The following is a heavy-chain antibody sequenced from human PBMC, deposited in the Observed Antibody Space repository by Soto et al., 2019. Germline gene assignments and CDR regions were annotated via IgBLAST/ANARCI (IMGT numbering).Heavy chain of an antibody. J-gene: IGHJ4*02. V-gene: IGHV3-23*01. CDR1: GFTFSSYA. Sequence: EVQLLESGGDLVQPGGSLRLSCAASGFTFSSYAMTWVRQAPGKGLEWVSTIRGSGGSTYYADSVKVRFTISRDNSKNTLILKSNSERADYTVVYYRAKDGYSSSWPNYVDDWGQGTLVTVSS. CDR3: AKDGYSSSWPNYVDD. D-gene: IGHD6-13*01. CDR2: IRGSGGST.